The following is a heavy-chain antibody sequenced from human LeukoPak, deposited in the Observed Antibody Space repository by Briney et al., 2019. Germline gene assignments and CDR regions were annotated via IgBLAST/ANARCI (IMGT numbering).Heavy chain of an antibody. J-gene: IGHJ4*02. V-gene: IGHV4-39*01. CDR2: IYYSGST. CDR1: GGSISSYY. D-gene: IGHD3-22*01. Sequence: SETLSLTCTVSGGSISSYYWGWIRQPPGKGLEWIGSIYYSGSTYYNPSLKSRVTISVDTSKNQFSLKLTSVTAADTAVYYCARSITMIVVVITVFDYWGQGTLVTVSS. CDR3: ARSITMIVVVITVFDY.